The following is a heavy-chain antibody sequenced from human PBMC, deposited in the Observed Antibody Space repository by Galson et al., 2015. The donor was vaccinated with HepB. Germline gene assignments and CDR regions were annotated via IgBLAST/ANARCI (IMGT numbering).Heavy chain of an antibody. CDR3: ARDFGDSSKGGGLDY. CDR2: ISYDGSNK. V-gene: IGHV3-30-3*01. J-gene: IGHJ4*02. D-gene: IGHD2-21*02. Sequence: SLRLSCAASGFTFSSYAMHWVRQAPGKGLEWVAVISYDGSNKYYADSVKGRFTISRDNSKNTLYLQMNSLRAEDTAVYYCARDFGDSSKGGGLDYWGQGTLVTVSS. CDR1: GFTFSSYA.